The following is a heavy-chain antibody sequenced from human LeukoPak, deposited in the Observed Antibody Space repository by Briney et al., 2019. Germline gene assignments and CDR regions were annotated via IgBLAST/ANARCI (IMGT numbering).Heavy chain of an antibody. CDR1: GFSFSSYS. Sequence: PGGSLRLSCAASGFSFSSYSMNWVRQAPGKGLEWVSSISSTSGYIYYADSVKGRFTISRDSAKNSLYLQINSLRAEDTAVYYCARGDGYNLKGYYFDFWGQGTLVTVSS. CDR3: ARGDGYNLKGYYFDF. V-gene: IGHV3-21*01. J-gene: IGHJ4*02. D-gene: IGHD5-24*01. CDR2: ISSTSGYI.